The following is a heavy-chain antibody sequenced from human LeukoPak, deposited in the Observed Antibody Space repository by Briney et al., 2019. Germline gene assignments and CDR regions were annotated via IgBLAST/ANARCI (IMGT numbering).Heavy chain of an antibody. D-gene: IGHD1-26*01. CDR3: ARERVGGGGYYFDS. CDR2: INHSGST. J-gene: IGHJ4*02. CDR1: GGSFSGYY. V-gene: IGHV4-34*01. Sequence: SETLSLTCAVYGGSFSGYYWSWIRQPPGKGLEWIGEINHSGSTNYNPSLKSRVTISVDTSKNQFSLKLSSVTATDTAVYYCARERVGGGGYYFDSWGQGTLVTVSS.